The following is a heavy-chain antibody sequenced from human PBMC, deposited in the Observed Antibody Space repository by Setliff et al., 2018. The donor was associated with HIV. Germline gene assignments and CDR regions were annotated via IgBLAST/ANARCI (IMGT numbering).Heavy chain of an antibody. J-gene: IGHJ5*02. CDR1: GFTFGNFW. CDR2: ISPDGTRN. D-gene: IGHD3-3*01. CDR3: ARVLLITNAVYGVVSNRFDP. V-gene: IGHV3-7*03. Sequence: PGESLKISCAASGFTFGNFWMHWVRQAPGKGLEWVASISPDGTRNHCVGPVKGRFTASRDNAKNSLYLQMNSLRAEDTAVYFCARVLLITNAVYGVVSNRFDPWGRGSQVTVS.